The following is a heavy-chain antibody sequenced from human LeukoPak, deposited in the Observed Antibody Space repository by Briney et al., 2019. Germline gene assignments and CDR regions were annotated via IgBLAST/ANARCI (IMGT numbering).Heavy chain of an antibody. V-gene: IGHV3-74*01. Sequence: GGSLRLSCAASGLTFSSHWMHWARQLPGKGLVWVSRISPTGSTTSYADSVKGRFTVSRDNAKNTLYLQVNNLRAEDTAVYYCARGPNSNWSGLDFWGQGTLLTVSS. D-gene: IGHD6-6*01. J-gene: IGHJ4*02. CDR3: ARGPNSNWSGLDF. CDR1: GLTFSSHW. CDR2: ISPTGSTT.